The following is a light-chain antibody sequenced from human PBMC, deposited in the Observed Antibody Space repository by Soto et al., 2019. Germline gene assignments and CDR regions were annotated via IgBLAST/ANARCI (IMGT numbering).Light chain of an antibody. CDR3: QQYRTSPYT. CDR2: GTS. V-gene: IGKV3-20*01. CDR1: QSVSNSY. J-gene: IGKJ2*01. Sequence: EIVLTQSPGTLSLSPGERATLSRRASQSVSNSYFAWYQQKPGQAPRLLIYGTSNTATGIPARFSGSRSGTDFTLTISSLEPEDFAVYYCQQYRTSPYTFGQGTKLEIK.